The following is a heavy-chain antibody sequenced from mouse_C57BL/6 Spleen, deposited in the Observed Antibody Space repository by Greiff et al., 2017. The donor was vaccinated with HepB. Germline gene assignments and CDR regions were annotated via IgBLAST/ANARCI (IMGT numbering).Heavy chain of an antibody. CDR2: INPNNGGT. CDR3: ARAIYYDYEGNYFDY. CDR1: GYTFTDYN. Sequence: VQLQQSGPELVKPGASVKIPCKASGYTFTDYNMDWVKQSHGKSLEWIGDINPNNGGTIYNQKFKGKATLTVDKSSSTAYMELRSLTSEDTAVYYCARAIYYDYEGNYFDYWGQGTTLTVSS. D-gene: IGHD2-4*01. V-gene: IGHV1-18*01. J-gene: IGHJ2*01.